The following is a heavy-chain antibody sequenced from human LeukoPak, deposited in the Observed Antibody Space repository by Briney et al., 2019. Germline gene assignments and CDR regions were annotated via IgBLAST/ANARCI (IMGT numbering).Heavy chain of an antibody. D-gene: IGHD4-17*01. CDR1: GYTFTSFY. J-gene: IGHJ4*02. CDR3: ARVSGAYASTFDS. Sequence: ASVKVSCKASGYTFTSFYIHWVRQAPGQGLQWMGWINPYSGGTNSPQSFQGRVTMTSDTSITTVYMELSRLTSDDTAVYYCARVSGAYASTFDSWGQGTLVTVSS. V-gene: IGHV1-2*02. CDR2: INPYSGGT.